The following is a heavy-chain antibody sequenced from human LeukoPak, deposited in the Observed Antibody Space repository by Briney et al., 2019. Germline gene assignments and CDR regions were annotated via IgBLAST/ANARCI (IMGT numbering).Heavy chain of an antibody. J-gene: IGHJ4*02. CDR1: GYSFTSNY. V-gene: IGHV1-46*01. Sequence: GASVKVSCKASGYSFTSNYIHWVRQAPGQGLEWMGMIYPRDGSTSYAQKFQGRVTVTRDTSTSTAYMELRSLRSDDTAVYYCARDRIQLWSKRFDYWGQGTLVTVSS. D-gene: IGHD5-18*01. CDR3: ARDRIQLWSKRFDY. CDR2: IYPRDGST.